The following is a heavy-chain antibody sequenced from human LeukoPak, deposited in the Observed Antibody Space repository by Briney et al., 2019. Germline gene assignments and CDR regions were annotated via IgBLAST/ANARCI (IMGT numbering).Heavy chain of an antibody. J-gene: IGHJ6*03. CDR1: GGSLSSGSYY. Sequence: SETLSLTRTVSGGSLSSGSYYWSWIRQPAGKGLEWIGRTYTSGSTNYNPSLKSRVTISVDTSKNQFSLKLSSVTAADTAVYYCARVFDSGSQAYFYYMDVWGKGTTVIISS. V-gene: IGHV4-61*02. CDR3: ARVFDSGSQAYFYYMDV. CDR2: TYTSGST. D-gene: IGHD3-10*01.